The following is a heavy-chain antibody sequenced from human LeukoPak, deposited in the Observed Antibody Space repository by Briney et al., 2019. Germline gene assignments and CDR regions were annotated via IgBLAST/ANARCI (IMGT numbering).Heavy chain of an antibody. V-gene: IGHV4-39*01. CDR1: GDSISIGGYY. CDR3: ARLGYNWNYVD. D-gene: IGHD1-7*01. Sequence: PSETLSLTCSVSGDSISIGGYYWGWFRHPPGNWLEWIAIIYYVGSTYYDPSLKGRVTISADMSKNQCSLKLSSLTAADTAVYYCARLGYNWNYVDWGQGTLVTVSS. CDR2: IYYVGST. J-gene: IGHJ4*02.